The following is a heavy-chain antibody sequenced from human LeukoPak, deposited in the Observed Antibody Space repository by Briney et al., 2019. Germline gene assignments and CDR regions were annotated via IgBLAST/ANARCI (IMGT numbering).Heavy chain of an antibody. D-gene: IGHD6-19*01. CDR1: GFIFXXXX. CDR2: ISGSGGST. J-gene: IGHJ4*02. Sequence: PGGXXXLXXXXXGFIFXXXXMSXXXQXXXXGXXXXSAISGSGGSTYYADSEKGRFTISRDNSKNTLFLQMNGLRAEDTAVYYCARALSSGWYYFDYWGQGTLVTVSS. V-gene: IGHV3-23*01. CDR3: ARALSSGWYYFDY.